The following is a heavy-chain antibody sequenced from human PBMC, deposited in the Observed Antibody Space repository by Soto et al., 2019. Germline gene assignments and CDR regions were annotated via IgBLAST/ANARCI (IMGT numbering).Heavy chain of an antibody. J-gene: IGHJ3*01. V-gene: IGHV1-18*04. CDR2: ISAYNRKT. CDR3: ARGIMMVRRGDAFDF. CDR1: GYTFTSYG. D-gene: IGHD3-16*01. Sequence: QVQLVQSGGEVKKPGASVKVSCKASGYTFTSYGISWVRQVPGQGLEWMGWISAYNRKTIYAQNFQGRITMATDTSTSTAYMELRSLRSDATAVYYCARGIMMVRRGDAFDFWGQGTMVTVSS.